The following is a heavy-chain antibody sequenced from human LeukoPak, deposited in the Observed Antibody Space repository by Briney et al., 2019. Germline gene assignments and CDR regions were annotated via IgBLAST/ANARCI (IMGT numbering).Heavy chain of an antibody. CDR2: INHSGST. Sequence: SSETLSLTCAVYGGSFSGYYWSWHPQPPGKGLEWIGEINHSGSTNYNPSLKSRVTISVDTSKNQFSLKLSSVTAADTADYCCGSQGIGEEEYWGQGTLVTVSS. CDR3: GSQGIGEEEY. D-gene: IGHD3-10*01. V-gene: IGHV4-34*01. J-gene: IGHJ4*02. CDR1: GGSFSGYY.